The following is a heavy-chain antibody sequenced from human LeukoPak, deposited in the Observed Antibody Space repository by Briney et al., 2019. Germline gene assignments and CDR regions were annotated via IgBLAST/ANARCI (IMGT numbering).Heavy chain of an antibody. D-gene: IGHD3-22*01. V-gene: IGHV3-20*04. CDR1: GFTFDDYG. CDR2: INWNGGST. CDR3: ARALGGSSVYYSDAFDI. Sequence: PGGSLRLSCAASGFTFDDYGMSWVRQAPGKGLEWVSGINWNGGSTGYADSVKGRFTISRDNAKNSLYLQMNSLRAEDTALYYCARALGGSSVYYSDAFDIWGQGTMVTVSS. J-gene: IGHJ3*02.